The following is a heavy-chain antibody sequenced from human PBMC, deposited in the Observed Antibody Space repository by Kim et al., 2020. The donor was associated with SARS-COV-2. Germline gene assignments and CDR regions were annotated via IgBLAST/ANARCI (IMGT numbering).Heavy chain of an antibody. Sequence: GGSLRLSCSASGFTFSDYAIHWVRQAPGKGLEYVSGISSNGGSTYYADSVKGRFTISRDNSKNTLYLQMTSLRAEDTAVYYCVKDENRWGHSYGMDVWG. CDR1: GFTFSDYA. V-gene: IGHV3-64D*09. CDR3: VKDENRWGHSYGMDV. D-gene: IGHD1-26*01. CDR2: ISSNGGST. J-gene: IGHJ6*02.